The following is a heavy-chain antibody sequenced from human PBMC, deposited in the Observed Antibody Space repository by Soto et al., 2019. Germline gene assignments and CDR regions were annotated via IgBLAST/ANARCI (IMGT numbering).Heavy chain of an antibody. CDR2: IYYSGST. V-gene: IGHV4-59*01. J-gene: IGHJ6*02. D-gene: IGHD3-10*01. CDR1: GGSISSYY. Sequence: PSETLSLTCTVSGGSISSYYWSWIRQPPGKGLEWIGYIYYSGSTNYNPSLKSRVTISVDTSKNQFSLKLSSVTAADTAVYYCARGRMVRGYYYYYGMDVWGRGTTVTVSS. CDR3: ARGRMVRGYYYYYGMDV.